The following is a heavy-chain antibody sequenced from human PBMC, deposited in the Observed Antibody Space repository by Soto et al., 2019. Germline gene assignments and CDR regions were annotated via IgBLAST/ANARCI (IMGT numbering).Heavy chain of an antibody. CDR3: AKDHLATTVTTVGY. CDR1: GFTFSNYG. Sequence: QVQLVESGGGVVQPGRSLRLSCAASGFTFSNYGMHWVRQAPGKGLEWVAVISYHGSDKYYADSVKGRFTISRDNSKNTLYLQMDRLRAEDPAVYYCAKDHLATTVTTVGYWGQGTLVTVSS. CDR2: ISYHGSDK. V-gene: IGHV3-30*18. D-gene: IGHD4-17*01. J-gene: IGHJ4*02.